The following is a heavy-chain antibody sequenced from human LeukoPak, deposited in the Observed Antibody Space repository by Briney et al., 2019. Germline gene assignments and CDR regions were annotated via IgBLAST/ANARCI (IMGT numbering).Heavy chain of an antibody. V-gene: IGHV4-34*01. CDR3: ARAQRGRRGYSTFDY. Sequence: SETLSLTCAVYGGSFSGYYWSWIRQPPGKGLEWIGEINHSGSTNYNPSLKSRVTISVDTSENQFSLKLSSVTAADTAVYYCARAQRGRRGYSTFDYWGQGTLVTVSS. CDR1: GGSFSGYY. J-gene: IGHJ4*02. CDR2: INHSGST. D-gene: IGHD5-18*01.